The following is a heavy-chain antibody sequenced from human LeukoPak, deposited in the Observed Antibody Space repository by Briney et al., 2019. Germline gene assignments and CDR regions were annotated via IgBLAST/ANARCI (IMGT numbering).Heavy chain of an antibody. V-gene: IGHV3-23*01. J-gene: IGHJ4*02. Sequence: GGSLRLSCAASGFTFNSRAMSWVRQAPGKGLEWVSAISGSGGSTYYADSVKGRFTISRDNSKNTLYLQMNSLRAEDTDVYYCAKTDYGDYPIFDYWGQGTLVTVSS. CDR2: ISGSGGST. CDR1: GFTFNSRA. CDR3: AKTDYGDYPIFDY. D-gene: IGHD4-17*01.